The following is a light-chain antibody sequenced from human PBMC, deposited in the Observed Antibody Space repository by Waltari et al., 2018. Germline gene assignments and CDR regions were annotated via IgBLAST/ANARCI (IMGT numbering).Light chain of an antibody. CDR3: QQYSNWPPLT. Sequence: EIVLTQSPATLSLSPGERATLSCRASQSVSSSLAWYQQKPGQAPRLLIYGASSRATGIPDRFSGSGSGTDFTLTISSLEPEDVAVYYCQQYSNWPPLTFGGGTKVEIK. V-gene: IGKV3-15*01. CDR2: GAS. J-gene: IGKJ4*01. CDR1: QSVSSS.